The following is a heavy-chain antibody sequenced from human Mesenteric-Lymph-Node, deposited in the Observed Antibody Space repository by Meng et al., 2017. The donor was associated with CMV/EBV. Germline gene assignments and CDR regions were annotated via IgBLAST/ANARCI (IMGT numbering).Heavy chain of an antibody. CDR2: INSDGSST. J-gene: IGHJ4*02. CDR3: ARSVTSGVDYFDY. D-gene: IGHD3-10*01. Sequence: GGSLRLSCAASGFTFSSYWMHWVRQAPGKGLVWVSRINSDGSSTSYADSVKGRFTISRDNAKNTLYLQMNSLRAEDTAVYYCARSVTSGVDYFDYWGQGTLVTVSS. V-gene: IGHV3-74*01. CDR1: GFTFSSYW.